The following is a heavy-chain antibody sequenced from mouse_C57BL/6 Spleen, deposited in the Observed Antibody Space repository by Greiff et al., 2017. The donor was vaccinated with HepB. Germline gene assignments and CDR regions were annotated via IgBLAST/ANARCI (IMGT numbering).Heavy chain of an antibody. J-gene: IGHJ1*03. V-gene: IGHV14-2*01. D-gene: IGHD1-2*01. CDR3: ASITTASRGYFDV. CDR2: IDPEDGET. Sequence: VQLQQPGAELVKPGASVKLSCTASGFNIKDYYMHWVKQRTEQGLEWIGRIDPEDGETKYAPKFQGKATITADTSSNTAYLQLSSLTSEDTAVYYCASITTASRGYFDVWGTGTTVTVSS. CDR1: GFNIKDYY.